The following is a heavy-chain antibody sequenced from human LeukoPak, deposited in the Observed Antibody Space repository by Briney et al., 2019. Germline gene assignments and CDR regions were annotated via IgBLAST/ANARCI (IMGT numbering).Heavy chain of an antibody. CDR3: AALTETGILTGYFH. J-gene: IGHJ4*02. CDR2: IDPSDSYT. Sequence: GESLKISCKGSGYSFAGYWIGWVRQMPGKGLEWMGRIDPSDSYTNYSPSFQGHVTISADKSISTAYLQWSSLKASDTAMYYCAALTETGILTGYFHWGQGTLVTVSS. D-gene: IGHD3-9*01. CDR1: GYSFAGYW. V-gene: IGHV5-10-1*01.